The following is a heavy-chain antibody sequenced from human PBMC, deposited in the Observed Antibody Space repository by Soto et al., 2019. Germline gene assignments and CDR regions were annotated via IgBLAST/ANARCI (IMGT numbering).Heavy chain of an antibody. CDR2: IYYNGRT. V-gene: IGHV4-59*08. CDR3: ARLRWATIAEAGSFDY. J-gene: IGHJ4*02. D-gene: IGHD6-13*01. CDR1: GGSISSKY. Sequence: QVQLPESGPGLVKPSETLSLTCTVSGGSISSKYWSWIRQPPGKGLEWIGYIYYNGRTNYNPSLKSRVTISVDTSRNQFSLKLSSVTAADTAVYYCARLRWATIAEAGSFDYWGQGILVTASS.